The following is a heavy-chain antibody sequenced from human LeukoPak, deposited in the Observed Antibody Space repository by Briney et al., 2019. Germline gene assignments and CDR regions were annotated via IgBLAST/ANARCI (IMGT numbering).Heavy chain of an antibody. CDR3: AKGHEQQLALSDY. J-gene: IGHJ4*02. D-gene: IGHD6-13*01. CDR2: ISGSGGST. V-gene: IGHV3-23*01. Sequence: GGSLRLSCAASGFTSSSYAMSWIRQAPGKGLEWVSAISGSGGSTYYADSVKGRFTISRDNSKNTLYLQMNSLRAEDTAVYYCAKGHEQQLALSDYWGQGTLVTVSS. CDR1: GFTSSSYA.